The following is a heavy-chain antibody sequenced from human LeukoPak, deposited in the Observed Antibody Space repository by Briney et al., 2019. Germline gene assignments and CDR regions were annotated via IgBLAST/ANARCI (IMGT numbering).Heavy chain of an antibody. CDR2: ISGYNGYT. CDR3: ARDEARYSSGYYPNWFDP. V-gene: IGHV1-18*01. Sequence: SVKVSCKASGYTFTNYGISWVRQAPGHGLEWMGWISGYNGYTHYANNHQGRVTMTTDTSTSTAYMELRSLRSDDTAVYYCARDEARYSSGYYPNWFDPWGQGTLVTVSS. CDR1: GYTFTNYG. D-gene: IGHD3-22*01. J-gene: IGHJ5*02.